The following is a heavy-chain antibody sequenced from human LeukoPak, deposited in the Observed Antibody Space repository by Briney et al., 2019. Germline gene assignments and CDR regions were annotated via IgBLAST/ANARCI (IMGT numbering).Heavy chain of an antibody. CDR3: ARRLRQNLFDP. CDR2: ISHNGKN. CDR1: GGSFSGYI. Sequence: SETLSLTCAVYGGSFSGYIWGWIRQAPGKGLGWIGEISHNGKNTHSPSLKSRVTMSVDTSKNQFSLKLTSVTAADTAVYYCARRLRQNLFDPWGQGTLVTVSS. D-gene: IGHD4-17*01. J-gene: IGHJ5*02. V-gene: IGHV4-34*01.